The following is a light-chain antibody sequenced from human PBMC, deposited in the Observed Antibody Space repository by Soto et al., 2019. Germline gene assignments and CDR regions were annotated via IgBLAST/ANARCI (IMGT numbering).Light chain of an antibody. Sequence: EIVLTQSPATLSLSPGDRATLSCSASQSVSSYFAWYQQKPGQAPRLLIYDASNRATGIPARFSGSGSGTDFTLTITSLEPEDFAVYYCQQRSNWPSTFGGGTKVEIK. J-gene: IGKJ4*01. CDR3: QQRSNWPST. CDR2: DAS. V-gene: IGKV3-11*01. CDR1: QSVSSY.